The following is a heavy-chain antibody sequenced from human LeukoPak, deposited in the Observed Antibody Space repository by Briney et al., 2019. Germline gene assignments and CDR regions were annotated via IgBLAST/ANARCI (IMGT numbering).Heavy chain of an antibody. CDR1: GYTFTGYY. D-gene: IGHD6-13*01. V-gene: IGHV1-2*02. CDR3: ARAPAGIFPGFYP. J-gene: IGHJ5*02. Sequence: ASVKVSCKASGYTFTGYYMHWVRLAPGQGLEWMGWINPNSGGTNYAQKFQGRVTITRDTSISTAYMELSRLRSDDTAVYYCARAPAGIFPGFYPWGQGTLVTVSS. CDR2: INPNSGGT.